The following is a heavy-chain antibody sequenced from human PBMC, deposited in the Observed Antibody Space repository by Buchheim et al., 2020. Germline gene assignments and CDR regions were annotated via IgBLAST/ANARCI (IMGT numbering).Heavy chain of an antibody. CDR2: INPNSGGT. D-gene: IGHD3-10*01. Sequence: QVQLVQSGAEVKKPGASVKVSCKASGYTFTSYDINWVRQATGQGLEWMGWINPNSGGTNYAQKFQGWVTMTRDTSISTAYMELSRLRSDDTAVYYCARSGIWFGELSDYYGMDVWGQGTT. CDR1: GYTFTSYD. J-gene: IGHJ6*02. V-gene: IGHV1-2*04. CDR3: ARSGIWFGELSDYYGMDV.